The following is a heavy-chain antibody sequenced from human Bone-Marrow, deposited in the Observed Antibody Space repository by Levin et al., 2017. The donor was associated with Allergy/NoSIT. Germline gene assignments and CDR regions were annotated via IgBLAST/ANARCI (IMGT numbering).Heavy chain of an antibody. CDR2: INSGSTDI. CDR1: GFNFSTYN. V-gene: IGHV3-21*01. J-gene: IGHJ6*02. D-gene: IGHD3-9*01. Sequence: GESLKISCAASGFNFSTYNMNWVRQAPGKALEWVSSINSGSTDIYYADSLKGRFTISRDNAENSLYLQMNGLRAGDTAVYYCARDRTYGILRNYGMDVWGQGTTVTVAS. CDR3: ARDRTYGILRNYGMDV.